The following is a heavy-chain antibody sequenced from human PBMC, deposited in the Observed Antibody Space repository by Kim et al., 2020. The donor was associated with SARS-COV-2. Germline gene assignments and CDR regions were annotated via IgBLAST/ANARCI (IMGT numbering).Heavy chain of an antibody. Sequence: SETLSLTCTVSGGSISSYYWSWIRQPPGKGLEWIGYIYYSGSTNYNPSLKSRVTISVDTSKNQFSLKLSSVTAADTAVYYCARTRGIAAHFDYWGQGTLVTVSS. CDR1: GGSISSYY. CDR2: IYYSGST. CDR3: ARTRGIAAHFDY. V-gene: IGHV4-59*13. J-gene: IGHJ4*02. D-gene: IGHD6-25*01.